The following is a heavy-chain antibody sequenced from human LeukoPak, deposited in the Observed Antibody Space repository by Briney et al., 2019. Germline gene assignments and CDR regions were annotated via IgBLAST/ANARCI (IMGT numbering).Heavy chain of an antibody. CDR3: AHSDTAMVYLVY. D-gene: IGHD5-18*01. J-gene: IGHJ4*02. CDR1: GFSLGTSGVG. V-gene: IGHV2-5*02. CDR2: IYWDDDK. Sequence: SGPTLVNPPQTLTLTCTFSGFSLGTSGVGVGWIRQPPGKALEWLALIYWDDDKRYSPSLKSRPTITKDTSKNQVVLTMTNMDPVDTATYYCAHSDTAMVYLVYWGQGTLVTVSS.